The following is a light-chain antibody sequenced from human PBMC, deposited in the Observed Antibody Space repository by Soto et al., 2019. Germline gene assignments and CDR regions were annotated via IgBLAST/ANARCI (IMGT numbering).Light chain of an antibody. CDR3: QQSYRTRT. V-gene: IGKV1-39*01. Sequence: DIQMTQSPSSLSASVGDRVTITCRASQSISTSLNWYQQKPGKAPKVLIYAASSLQSGVPSRFSGSGSGTDFTLTISSLQPEDFATYYCQQSYRTRTFGQGTKVDI. CDR2: AAS. CDR1: QSISTS. J-gene: IGKJ1*01.